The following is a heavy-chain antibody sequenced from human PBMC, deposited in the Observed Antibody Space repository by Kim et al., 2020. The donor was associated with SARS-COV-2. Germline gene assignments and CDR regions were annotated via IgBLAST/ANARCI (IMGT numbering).Heavy chain of an antibody. V-gene: IGHV4-4*02. CDR1: GGSISSSNW. CDR2: IYHSGST. CDR3: ARFYDSSGYSFDP. D-gene: IGHD3-22*01. J-gene: IGHJ2*01. Sequence: SETLSLTCAVSGGSISSSNWWSWVRQPPGKGLEWIGEIYHSGSTNYNPSLKSRVTISVDKSKNQFSLKLSSVTAADTAVYYCARFYDSSGYSFDPWGRGTLVTVSS.